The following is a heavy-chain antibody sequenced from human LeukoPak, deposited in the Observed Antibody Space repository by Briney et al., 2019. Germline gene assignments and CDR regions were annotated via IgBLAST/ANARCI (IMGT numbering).Heavy chain of an antibody. J-gene: IGHJ4*02. CDR3: ARGRNDNGGMFFDS. CDR1: GGSIRSYY. D-gene: IGHD4-23*01. V-gene: IGHV4-59*13. CDR2: ISYTGYT. Sequence: PSETLSLTCTVPGGSIRSYYWAWIRQPPGKGLECIGFISYTGYTSYSPSLKSRVAISVDTSKSQFSLRLGSMTAADTAVYYCARGRNDNGGMFFDSWGQGTLVTVSS.